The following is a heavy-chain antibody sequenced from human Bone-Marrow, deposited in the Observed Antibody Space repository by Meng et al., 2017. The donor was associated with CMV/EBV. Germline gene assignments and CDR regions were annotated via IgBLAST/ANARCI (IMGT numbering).Heavy chain of an antibody. CDR1: GFTFSNYW. D-gene: IGHD2-2*02. CDR3: AKGGAAIRD. J-gene: IGHJ4*02. V-gene: IGHV3-7*01. Sequence: GGSLRLSCAASGFTFSNYWMSWVRQAPGKGLEWVANIKQDGSEKYYVDSVKGRFTISRDNSKNTLYLQMNSLRAEDTAVYYCAKGGAAIRDWGQGTLVTVSS. CDR2: IKQDGSEK.